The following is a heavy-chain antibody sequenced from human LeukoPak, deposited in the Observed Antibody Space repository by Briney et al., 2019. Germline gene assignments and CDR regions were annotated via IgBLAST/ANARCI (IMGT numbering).Heavy chain of an antibody. J-gene: IGHJ4*02. CDR3: AKVSTYYYDSSGPEY. CDR1: GLTFSTSA. V-gene: IGHV3-23*01. Sequence: GGSLRLSCVASGLTFSTSAMSWVRQAPGKGLEWVSAISGSGGSTYYADSVKGRFTISRDNSKSTLYLRINSLRAEDTAVYYCAKVSTYYYDSSGPEYWGQGTLVSVSS. CDR2: ISGSGGST. D-gene: IGHD3-22*01.